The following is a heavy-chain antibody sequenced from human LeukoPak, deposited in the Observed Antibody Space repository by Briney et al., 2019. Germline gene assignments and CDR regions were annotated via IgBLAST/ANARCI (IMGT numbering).Heavy chain of an antibody. J-gene: IGHJ4*02. D-gene: IGHD5-12*01. Sequence: GRSLRLSCSPSGFTFSNYRMHWVRQAPGKGLEWVAVIWYDGSKKYYADSVKGRFTISRDNSKNTLYLQMNSLSAEDTAVYYCARDSRGATGLDYWGQGTLVTVSS. CDR1: GFTFSNYR. CDR2: IWYDGSKK. CDR3: ARDSRGATGLDY. V-gene: IGHV3-33*01.